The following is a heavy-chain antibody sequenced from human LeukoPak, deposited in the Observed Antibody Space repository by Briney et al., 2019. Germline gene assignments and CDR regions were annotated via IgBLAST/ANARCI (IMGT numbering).Heavy chain of an antibody. Sequence: ASVKVSCKASGYTFTSYGISWVRQAPGQGLEWMGWISAYNGNTNYAQKLQGRVTMTTDTSTSTAYMELRSLRSDDTAVYYCAREGGYIMATITGSYCGGDCGWFDPWGQGTLVTVSS. J-gene: IGHJ5*02. D-gene: IGHD2-21*02. CDR3: AREGGYIMATITGSYCGGDCGWFDP. V-gene: IGHV1-18*01. CDR1: GYTFTSYG. CDR2: ISAYNGNT.